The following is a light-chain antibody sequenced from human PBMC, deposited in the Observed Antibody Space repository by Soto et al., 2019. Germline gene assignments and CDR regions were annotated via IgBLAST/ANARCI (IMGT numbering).Light chain of an antibody. J-gene: IGLJ2*01. CDR2: EVS. CDR3: SSYTSSNTLV. V-gene: IGLV2-14*01. CDR1: SVHVGAYDY. Sequence: QSALTQPASVSGSPGQSITISCTGTSVHVGAYDYVSWYQQHPGKAPKLMIFEVSDRPSGVSNRFSGSKSGNTASLTISGLQAEDEADYYCSSYTSSNTLVFGGGTKLTVL.